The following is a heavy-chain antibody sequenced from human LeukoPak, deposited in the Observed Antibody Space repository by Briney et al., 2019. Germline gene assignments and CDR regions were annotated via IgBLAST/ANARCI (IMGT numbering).Heavy chain of an antibody. D-gene: IGHD6-6*01. J-gene: IGHJ2*01. CDR1: GGSFSGYY. Sequence: SETLSLTCAVYGGSFSGYYWSWIRQPPGEGLEWIGEINHSGSTNYNPSLKSRVTISVDTSKNQFSLKLSSVTAADTAVYYCAKARSYWYFDLWGRGTLVTVSS. CDR3: AKARSYWYFDL. V-gene: IGHV4-34*01. CDR2: INHSGST.